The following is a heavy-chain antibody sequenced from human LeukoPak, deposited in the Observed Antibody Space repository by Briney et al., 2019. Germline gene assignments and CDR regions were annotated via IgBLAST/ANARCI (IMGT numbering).Heavy chain of an antibody. J-gene: IGHJ4*02. CDR2: IRANNGKA. CDR1: GYTFPKYD. CDR3: ARVPRRTPQSHLTDY. V-gene: IGHV1-18*01. Sequence: ASVKVSCKASGYTFPKYDISWVRQAPGQGLEWMGWIRANNGKANYAQKLQGRVTLTTDTSTGTAYMELRSLRSDDTAVYYCARVPRRTPQSHLTDYWGQGTLVTVSS. D-gene: IGHD1-14*01.